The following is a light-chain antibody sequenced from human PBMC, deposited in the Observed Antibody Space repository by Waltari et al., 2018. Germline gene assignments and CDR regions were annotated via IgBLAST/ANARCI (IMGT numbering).Light chain of an antibody. CDR2: WAA. J-gene: IGKJ4*01. Sequence: DIVMTQSPDSLTVSLGERATINCKSSQTILYSSSNKKYLAWYQQKPRQPPKLLIYWAATRESGVPDRFSGTGSETDFTLTISRLQAEDVAVYYCQQYFKTPLTFGGGTKVEIK. V-gene: IGKV4-1*01. CDR3: QQYFKTPLT. CDR1: QTILYSSSNKKY.